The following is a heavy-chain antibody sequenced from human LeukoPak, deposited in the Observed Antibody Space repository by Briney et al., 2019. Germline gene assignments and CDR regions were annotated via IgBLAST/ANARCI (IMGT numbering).Heavy chain of an antibody. Sequence: GRSLRLSCAASGFTFSSYAMHWVRQAPGKGLEWVAVISYDGSNKYYADSVKGRFTISRDNSKNTLYLQMNSLRAEDTAVYYCARDWDSYGSGSYQDVWGQGTTVTVSS. CDR2: ISYDGSNK. J-gene: IGHJ6*02. CDR1: GFTFSSYA. D-gene: IGHD3-10*01. CDR3: ARDWDSYGSGSYQDV. V-gene: IGHV3-30-3*01.